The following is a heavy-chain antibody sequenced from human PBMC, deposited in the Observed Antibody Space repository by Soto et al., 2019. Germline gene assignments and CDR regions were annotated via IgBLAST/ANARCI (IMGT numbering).Heavy chain of an antibody. Sequence: QVQLVQSGAEVKKPWASVKVSCKASGYTFTSYGISWVRQAPGQGLEWMGWISAYNGNTNYAQKHQGRVTMTTDTATSTAYMELRSLRSDDTAVYYCARALTNNTIFGVVIYYYYGMDVWGQGTTVTVSS. V-gene: IGHV1-18*01. CDR3: ARALTNNTIFGVVIYYYYGMDV. D-gene: IGHD3-3*01. CDR1: GYTFTSYG. CDR2: ISAYNGNT. J-gene: IGHJ6*02.